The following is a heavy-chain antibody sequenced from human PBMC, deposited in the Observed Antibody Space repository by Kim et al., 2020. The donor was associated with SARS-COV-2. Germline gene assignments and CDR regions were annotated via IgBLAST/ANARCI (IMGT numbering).Heavy chain of an antibody. J-gene: IGHJ4*02. CDR2: INTNTGNP. V-gene: IGHV7-4-1*02. CDR1: GYTFTSYA. Sequence: ASVKVSCKASGYTFTSYAMNWVRQAPGQGLEWMGWINTNTGNPTYAQGFTGRFVFSLDTSVSTAYLQISSLKAEDTAVYYCASGYSSSWSITMIVVAPDYWGQGTLVTVSS. D-gene: IGHD3-22*01. CDR3: ASGYSSSWSITMIVVAPDY.